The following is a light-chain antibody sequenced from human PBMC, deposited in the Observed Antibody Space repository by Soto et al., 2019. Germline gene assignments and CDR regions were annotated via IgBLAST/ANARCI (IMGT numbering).Light chain of an antibody. J-gene: IGLJ2*01. CDR3: CSYAPSRTLL. CDR2: EGN. Sequence: QSVLTQPASVSGSPGESITISCTGTSSDVGTYNLVTWYQQHPGRVPKLILYEGNKRPSGVSSRFSASESGNTASLTISGLQAEDEADYFCCSYAPSRTLLFGGGTKLTVL. V-gene: IGLV2-23*01. CDR1: SSDVGTYNL.